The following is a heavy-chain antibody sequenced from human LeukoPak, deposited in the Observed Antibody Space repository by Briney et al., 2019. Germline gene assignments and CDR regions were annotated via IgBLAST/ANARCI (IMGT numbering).Heavy chain of an antibody. CDR1: GFTFSSYW. J-gene: IGHJ4*02. V-gene: IGHV3-74*03. CDR2: ANPRGTAT. Sequence: PGESLRLSCAASGFTFSSYWMHWVRQAPGKGLVWVSRANPRGTATTYTDSVKGRFTISRDNAKDALHLQMDKLRAEDTAVYYCARARWSSTGWFLGYWGQGTLVTVSS. CDR3: ARARWSSTGWFLGY. D-gene: IGHD6-19*01.